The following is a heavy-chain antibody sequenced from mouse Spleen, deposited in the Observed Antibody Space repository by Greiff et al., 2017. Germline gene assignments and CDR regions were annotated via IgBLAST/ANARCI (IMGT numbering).Heavy chain of an antibody. D-gene: IGHD1-1*01. CDR1: GYSFTGYF. CDR2: INPYNGDT. CDR3: ARYGSSPFDY. V-gene: IGHV1-20*02. Sequence: EVHLVESGPELVKPGASVKISCKASGYSFTGYFMNWVMQSHGKSLEWIGRINPYNGDTFYNQKFKGKATLTVDKSSSTAHMELRSLASEDSAVYYCARYGSSPFDYWGQGTTLTVSS. J-gene: IGHJ2*01.